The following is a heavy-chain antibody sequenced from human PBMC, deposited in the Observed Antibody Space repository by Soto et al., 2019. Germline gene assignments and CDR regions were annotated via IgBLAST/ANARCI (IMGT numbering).Heavy chain of an antibody. V-gene: IGHV2-70*11. Sequence: SGPTLVNPTQTLTLTCTFSGFSLSTSGMCVSWIRQPPGKALEWLARIDWDDDKYYSTSLKTRLTISKDTSKNQVVLTMTNMDPVDTATYYCARLSYDSSGYCDAFDIWGQGTMVTVS. J-gene: IGHJ3*02. CDR1: GFSLSTSGMC. D-gene: IGHD3-22*01. CDR2: IDWDDDK. CDR3: ARLSYDSSGYCDAFDI.